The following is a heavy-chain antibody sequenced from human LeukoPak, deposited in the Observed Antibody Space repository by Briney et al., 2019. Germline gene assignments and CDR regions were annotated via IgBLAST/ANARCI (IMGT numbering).Heavy chain of an antibody. CDR1: GFTFNSFE. Sequence: QPGGSLRLSCAASGFTFNSFEMIWVRQAPGKVLDWVSHITSSGSAMFYADSVKGRFTISRDNAKNSLYLQMNSLRAEDTAVYYCARSEYSYGLVYWGQGTLVTVSS. CDR3: ARSEYSYGLVY. D-gene: IGHD5-18*01. J-gene: IGHJ4*02. V-gene: IGHV3-48*03. CDR2: ITSSGSAM.